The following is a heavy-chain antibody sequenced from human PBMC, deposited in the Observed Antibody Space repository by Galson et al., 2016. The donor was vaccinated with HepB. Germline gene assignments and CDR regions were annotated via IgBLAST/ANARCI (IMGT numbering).Heavy chain of an antibody. V-gene: IGHV4-59*01. J-gene: IGHJ5*02. D-gene: IGHD2-21*01. Sequence: SETLSLTCTVFGGSFSGSSWNWIRQPPGKGLEWIGYIYYDGSTNYNPSLKSRVTMSVDTSNNQFSLKVTSVTAADTAGYYCASLVGGGAGGFDPWGQGTLVTVSS. CDR3: ASLVGGGAGGFDP. CDR2: IYYDGST. CDR1: GGSFSGSS.